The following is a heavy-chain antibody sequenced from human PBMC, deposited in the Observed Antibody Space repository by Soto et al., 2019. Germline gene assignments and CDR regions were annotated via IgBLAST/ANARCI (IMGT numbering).Heavy chain of an antibody. CDR2: IYHSGST. CDR1: GYSISSGYY. V-gene: IGHV4-38-2*01. CDR3: ARAPVNWFDP. J-gene: IGHJ5*02. D-gene: IGHD4-17*01. Sequence: SETLSLTCAVSGYSISSGYYWGWTRQPPGKGLEWIGSIYHSGSTYYNPSLKSRVTISVDTSKNQFSLKLSSVTAADTAVYYCARAPVNWFDPWGQGTLVTVSS.